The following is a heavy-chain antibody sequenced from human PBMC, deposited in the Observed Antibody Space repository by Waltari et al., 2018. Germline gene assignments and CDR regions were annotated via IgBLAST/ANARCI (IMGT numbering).Heavy chain of an antibody. Sequence: EVQLVESGGGLVQPGGSLRLSCAASGFTFSAYWRHLVRQAPGKGVMSVTNINMDGSITRYADSVKGRFTSYRDNAEKTLFVKMHSLRAEETAVYYCVMYSSSFLGDCWGRGTLVTVSS. CDR3: VMYSSSFLGDC. CDR1: GFTFSAYW. V-gene: IGHV3-74*01. CDR2: INMDGSIT. D-gene: IGHD6-19*01. J-gene: IGHJ4*02.